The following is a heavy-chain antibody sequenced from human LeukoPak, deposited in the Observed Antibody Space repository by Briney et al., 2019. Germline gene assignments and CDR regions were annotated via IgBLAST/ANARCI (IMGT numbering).Heavy chain of an antibody. D-gene: IGHD6-13*01. CDR1: GFTFSSYA. Sequence: PGGSLRLSCAASGFTFSSYAMHWVRQAPGKGLEYVSAISSNGGSTYYANSVKGRFTISRDNAKNSLYLQMNSLRAEDTAVYYCARAIWGIAAAGSNYWGQGTLVTVSS. CDR3: ARAIWGIAAAGSNY. V-gene: IGHV3-64*01. J-gene: IGHJ4*02. CDR2: ISSNGGST.